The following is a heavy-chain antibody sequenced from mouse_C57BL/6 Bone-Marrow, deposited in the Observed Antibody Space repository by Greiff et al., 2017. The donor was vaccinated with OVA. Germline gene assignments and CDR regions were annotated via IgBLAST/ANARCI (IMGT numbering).Heavy chain of an antibody. Sequence: EVQLQQSGPELVKPGASVKISCKASGYSFTDYNMNWVKQSNGKSLEWIGVINPNYGTTSYNQKFKGKATLTVDQSSSTAYMQLNSLTSEDAAVYYCARGSYYGNWGWFAYWGQGTLVTVSA. CDR1: GYSFTDYN. CDR3: ARGSYYGNWGWFAY. CDR2: INPNYGTT. D-gene: IGHD2-1*01. J-gene: IGHJ3*01. V-gene: IGHV1-39*01.